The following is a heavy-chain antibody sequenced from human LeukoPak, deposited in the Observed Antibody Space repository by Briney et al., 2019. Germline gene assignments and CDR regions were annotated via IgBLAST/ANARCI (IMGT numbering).Heavy chain of an antibody. V-gene: IGHV3-11*01. D-gene: IGHD5-12*01. J-gene: IGHJ4*02. CDR1: GFKFSDYY. Sequence: PGGSLRLSCAASGFKFSDYYMGWIRQAPGKGLEWVAYISSSGDTLSYTDSVKGRFTISRDNAKNLLFLQMSNLRADDTAVYYCARWASPDFWGQGTLVTVSS. CDR2: ISSSGDTL. CDR3: ARWASPDF.